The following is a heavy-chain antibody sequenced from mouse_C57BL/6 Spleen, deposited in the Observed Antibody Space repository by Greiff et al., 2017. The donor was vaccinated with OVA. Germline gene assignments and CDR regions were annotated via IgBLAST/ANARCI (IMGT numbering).Heavy chain of an antibody. CDR2: IDPETGGT. D-gene: IGHD2-12*01. V-gene: IGHV1-15*01. CDR1: GYTFTDYE. J-gene: IGHJ4*01. Sequence: QVQLQQSGAELVRPGASVTLSCKASGYTFTDYEMHWVKQTPVHGLEWIGAIDPETGGTAYNQKFKGKAILTADKSSSTAYMQLSSLTSEDSAVYYCARDDGYYYAMDYWGQGTSVTVSS. CDR3: ARDDGYYYAMDY.